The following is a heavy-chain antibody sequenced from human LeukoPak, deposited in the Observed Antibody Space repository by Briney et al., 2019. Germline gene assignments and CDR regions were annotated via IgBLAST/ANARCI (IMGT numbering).Heavy chain of an antibody. CDR2: ISYDGSNK. J-gene: IGHJ4*02. CDR1: GFTFSSYG. Sequence: GGSLRLSCAASGFTFSSYGMHWVRQAPGKGLEWVAVISYDGSNKYYADSVKGRFTISRDNSKNTLYLQMNSLRSEDTAVYYCARDQTGVAGQKGFDYWGQGTLVTVSS. CDR3: ARDQTGVAGQKGFDY. V-gene: IGHV3-30*03. D-gene: IGHD6-19*01.